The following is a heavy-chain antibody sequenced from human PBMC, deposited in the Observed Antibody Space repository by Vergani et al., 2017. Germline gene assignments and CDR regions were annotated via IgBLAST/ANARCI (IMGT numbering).Heavy chain of an antibody. J-gene: IGHJ4*02. Sequence: EVQLVESGGGLVQPGGSLRLSCAASGFTVSSNYMSWVRQAPGKGLEWVGRIKSKTDGGTTDYAAPVKGRFTISRDDSKNTLYLQMNSLKTEDTAVYDCTTSFYDYIWGSYRYFDYWGQGTLVTVSS. CDR3: TTSFYDYIWGSYRYFDY. D-gene: IGHD3-16*02. CDR1: GFTVSSNY. CDR2: IKSKTDGGTT. V-gene: IGHV3-15*01.